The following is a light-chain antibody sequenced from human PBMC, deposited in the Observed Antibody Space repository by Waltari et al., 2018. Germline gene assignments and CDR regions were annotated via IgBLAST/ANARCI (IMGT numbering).Light chain of an antibody. J-gene: IGLJ2*01. CDR1: SSDVGDYNY. CDR3: SSYTSSSTLV. Sequence: QSALTQPASVSGSPGQSITISCTGTSSDVGDYNYVSWYQQHPVKAPKLLIYEVSNRPSGISNRFSGSKSGSTASLTISGLQAEYEADYYCSSYTSSSTLVFGGGTKLTVL. V-gene: IGLV2-14*03. CDR2: EVS.